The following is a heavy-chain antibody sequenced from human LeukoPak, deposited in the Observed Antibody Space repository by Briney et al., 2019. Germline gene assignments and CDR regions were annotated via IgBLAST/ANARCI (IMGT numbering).Heavy chain of an antibody. CDR2: IRYVGSDK. CDR3: ARSNLLRYLEP. D-gene: IGHD2-15*01. J-gene: IGHJ5*02. V-gene: IGHV3-33*08. CDR1: GFTFSNYD. Sequence: PGGSLRLSCAASGFTFSNYDMSWVRQAPGKGLEWVAVIRYVGSDKYYADSVKGRFTISRDNSQNTMYLQMNSLRVEDTAVYYCARSNLLRYLEPWGQGILVTVSS.